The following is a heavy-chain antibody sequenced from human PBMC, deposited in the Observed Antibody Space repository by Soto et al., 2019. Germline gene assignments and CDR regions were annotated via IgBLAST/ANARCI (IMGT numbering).Heavy chain of an antibody. D-gene: IGHD6-19*01. CDR1: GFTFSSYG. J-gene: IGHJ4*02. V-gene: IGHV3-30*18. Sequence: QVQLVESGGGVVQPGRSLRLSCAASGFTFSSYGMHWVRQAPGKGLEWVAVISYDVSNTYYGDTVKGRFTISRDNSKNTLSLQMNSLRAEDTAVYYCAKDGNVYSSGWYAPSLDYWGQGTLVTVSS. CDR2: ISYDVSNT. CDR3: AKDGNVYSSGWYAPSLDY.